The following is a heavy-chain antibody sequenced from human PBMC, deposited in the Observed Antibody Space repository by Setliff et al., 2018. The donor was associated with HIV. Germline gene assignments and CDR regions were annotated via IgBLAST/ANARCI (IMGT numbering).Heavy chain of an antibody. D-gene: IGHD3-16*01. CDR3: ARGRMGTRAGPLYYYYYMDV. J-gene: IGHJ6*03. CDR1: GDSIGSYY. V-gene: IGHV4-34*01. CDR2: INHSGST. Sequence: LSLTCTVSGDSIGSYYWSWIRQPPGKGLEWIGEINHSGSTNYNPSLKSRVTISVDTSKNQFSLKLSSVTAADTAVYYCARGRMGTRAGPLYYYYYMDVWGKGTTVTVSS.